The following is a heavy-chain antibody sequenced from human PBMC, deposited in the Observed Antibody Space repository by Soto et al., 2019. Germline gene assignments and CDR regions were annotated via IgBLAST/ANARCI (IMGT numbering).Heavy chain of an antibody. J-gene: IGHJ4*02. D-gene: IGHD6-13*01. CDR2: IWFDGSNE. Sequence: GGSLRLSCAASGFTFSRFGMHWVRQAPGKGLEWVSVIWFDGSNEYYGDSVKGRFTISRDNSKNTLYLQMNSLRAEDTAVYYCARGEQQQLALFYSFFYWGQVILVTFSS. V-gene: IGHV3-33*01. CDR1: GFTFSRFG. CDR3: ARGEQQQLALFYSFFY.